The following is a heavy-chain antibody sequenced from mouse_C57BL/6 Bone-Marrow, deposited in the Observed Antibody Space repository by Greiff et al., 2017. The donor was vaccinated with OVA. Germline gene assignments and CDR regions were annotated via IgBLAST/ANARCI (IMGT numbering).Heavy chain of an antibody. V-gene: IGHV1-81*01. CDR3: ARWGDDGYLFAY. CDR1: GYTFTSYG. CDR2: IYPRSGNT. J-gene: IGHJ3*01. Sequence: QVQLQQSGAELARPGASVKLSCKASGYTFTSYGISWVKQRTGQGLEWIGEIYPRSGNTYYNEKFKGKATLTADKSSSTAYMELRSLTSEDSAVYFCARWGDDGYLFAYWGQGTLVTVSA. D-gene: IGHD2-3*01.